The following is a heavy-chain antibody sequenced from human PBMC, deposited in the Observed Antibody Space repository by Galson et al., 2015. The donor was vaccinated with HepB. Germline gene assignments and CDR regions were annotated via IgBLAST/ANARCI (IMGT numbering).Heavy chain of an antibody. Sequence: SVKVSCKASGYTFTSYDINWVRQATGQGLEWMGWMNPNSGNTGYAQKFQGRVAMTRNTSISTAYMELSSLRSEDTAGYYCARGPPATYYDYIWGSYRSDDAFDIWGQGTMVTVSS. D-gene: IGHD3-16*02. CDR3: ARGPPATYYDYIWGSYRSDDAFDI. V-gene: IGHV1-8*01. CDR1: GYTFTSYD. CDR2: MNPNSGNT. J-gene: IGHJ3*02.